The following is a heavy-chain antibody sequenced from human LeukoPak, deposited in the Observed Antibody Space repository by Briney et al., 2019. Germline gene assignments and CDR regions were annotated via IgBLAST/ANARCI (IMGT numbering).Heavy chain of an antibody. Sequence: PSETLSLTSTVSGGSISSSSYHWGWIRQPPGKGLEWIGSIYYSGSTYYNPSLKSRVTISVDTSKNQFSLKLSSVTAADTAVYYCATTRSNDFWSGYPDYWGQGTLVTVSS. CDR2: IYYSGST. CDR1: GGSISSSSYH. J-gene: IGHJ4*02. V-gene: IGHV4-39*01. D-gene: IGHD3-3*01. CDR3: ATTRSNDFWSGYPDY.